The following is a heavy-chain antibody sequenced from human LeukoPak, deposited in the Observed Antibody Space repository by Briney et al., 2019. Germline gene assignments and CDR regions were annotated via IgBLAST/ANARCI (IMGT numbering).Heavy chain of an antibody. V-gene: IGHV4-30-4*01. CDR2: IYNSGST. Sequence: SQTLSLTCTVSGGSINNGDYYWSWIRQPPGKDLEWIGYIYNSGSTLYNPSLRSRVTMSIAMSKNQFSLKLNSVTAADTAVYYCVRETYSGNQRGFDYWGQGTLVTVSS. J-gene: IGHJ4*02. CDR1: GGSINNGDYY. D-gene: IGHD1-26*01. CDR3: VRETYSGNQRGFDY.